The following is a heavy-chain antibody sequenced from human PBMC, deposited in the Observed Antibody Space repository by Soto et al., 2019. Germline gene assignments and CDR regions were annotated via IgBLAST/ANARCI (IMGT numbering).Heavy chain of an antibody. CDR2: ISYDGSNK. CDR1: GFTFSSYG. V-gene: IGHV3-30*18. J-gene: IGHJ6*02. CDR3: AKEGDIVVVPAAKTPYYYYYGMDV. Sequence: GGSLRLSCAASGFTFSSYGMHWVRQAPGKGLEWVAVISYDGSNKYYADSVKGRFTISRDNSKNTLYLQMNSLRAEDTAVYYCAKEGDIVVVPAAKTPYYYYYGMDVWGQGTTVTVSS. D-gene: IGHD2-2*01.